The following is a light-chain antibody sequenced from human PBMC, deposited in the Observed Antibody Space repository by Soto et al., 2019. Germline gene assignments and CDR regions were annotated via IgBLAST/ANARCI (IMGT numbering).Light chain of an antibody. V-gene: IGKV1-8*01. CDR3: QHYACLPHP. CDR1: QGISSY. CDR2: AAT. Sequence: SPAALSLTKGDRVTITCRASQGISSYLAWYQQKPGQAPRLLIYAATTVRSGVPSRCSGCGTGSDFTIISCLQAEDVVPYCSQHYACLPHPFGDGTMVDIK. J-gene: IGKJ1*01.